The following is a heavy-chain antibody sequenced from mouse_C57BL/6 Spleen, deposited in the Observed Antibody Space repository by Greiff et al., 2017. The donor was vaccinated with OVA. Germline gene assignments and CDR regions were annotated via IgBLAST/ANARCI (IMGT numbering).Heavy chain of an antibody. J-gene: IGHJ3*01. V-gene: IGHV3-6*01. D-gene: IGHD2-5*01. Sequence: EVQRVESGPGLVKPSQSLSLTCSVTGYSITSGYYWNWIRQFPGNKLEWMGYISYDGSNNYNPSLKNRISITRDTSKNQFFLKLNSVTTEDTATYYCARDRDYSNYIWFAYWGQGTLVTVSA. CDR3: ARDRDYSNYIWFAY. CDR2: ISYDGSN. CDR1: GYSITSGYY.